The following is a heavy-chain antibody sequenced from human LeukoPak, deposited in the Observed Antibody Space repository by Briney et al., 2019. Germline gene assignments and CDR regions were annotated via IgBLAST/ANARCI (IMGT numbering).Heavy chain of an antibody. Sequence: GGSLRLSCAASGFTFSSYSMNWVRQAPGKGLEWVSSISSSSSYIYYADSVKGRFTISRDNAKNSLYLQMNSLRAEDTAVYYCARVVPISAGSWYTWTAVDYWGQGTLVTVSS. CDR3: ARVVPISAGSWYTWTAVDY. J-gene: IGHJ4*02. CDR1: GFTFSSYS. D-gene: IGHD2-15*01. CDR2: ISSSSSYI. V-gene: IGHV3-21*01.